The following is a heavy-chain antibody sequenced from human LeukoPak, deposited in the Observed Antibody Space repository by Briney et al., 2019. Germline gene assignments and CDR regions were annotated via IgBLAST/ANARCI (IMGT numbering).Heavy chain of an antibody. J-gene: IGHJ4*02. CDR2: IYYSGST. Sequence: SETLSLTCTVSGGSISNSFYYWAWIRQPPGKGLQWIGSIYYSGSTYYNPSLKSRVAISVDASKNQFSLKLTSVTAADTAVYYCARQTGSGLFILPGGQGTLVTVSS. CDR1: GGSISNSFYY. V-gene: IGHV4-39*01. CDR3: ARQTGSGLFILP. D-gene: IGHD3/OR15-3a*01.